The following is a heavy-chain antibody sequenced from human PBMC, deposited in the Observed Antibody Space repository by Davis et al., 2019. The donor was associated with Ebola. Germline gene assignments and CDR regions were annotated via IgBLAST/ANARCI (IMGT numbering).Heavy chain of an antibody. CDR2: VSGSGAGT. Sequence: PGGSLRLSCAASGFSSGSYAMAWVRQPPGKGLEWVSTVSGSGAGTFYADSVKGRFTVSRDNSKNTLFLQMNSLSDEASGVYYCAKGKADFILDWLDPWGQGTLVIVSS. V-gene: IGHV3-23*01. D-gene: IGHD2-15*01. CDR3: AKGKADFILDWLDP. CDR1: GFSSGSYA. J-gene: IGHJ5*02.